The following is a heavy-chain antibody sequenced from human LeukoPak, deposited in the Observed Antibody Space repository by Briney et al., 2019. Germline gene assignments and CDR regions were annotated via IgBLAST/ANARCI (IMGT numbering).Heavy chain of an antibody. J-gene: IGHJ4*02. V-gene: IGHV3-30*04. CDR1: GFTFSSDA. CDR3: VRATGYSRGWYLNS. CDR2: ISHDGIYK. Sequence: PGGSLRLSCEASGFTFSSDAMHWVRQAPGKGLEWVTVISHDGIYKYYADSVKGRFTVSRDNSKNTLHLQMDDLRVGDTALYYCVRATGYSRGWYLNSWGQGTLVTVSS. D-gene: IGHD6-19*01.